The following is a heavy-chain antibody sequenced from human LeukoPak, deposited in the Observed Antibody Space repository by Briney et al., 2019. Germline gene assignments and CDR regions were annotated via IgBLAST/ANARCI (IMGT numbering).Heavy chain of an antibody. J-gene: IGHJ5*02. CDR2: INHSGST. D-gene: IGHD3-10*01. Sequence: SETLSLTCAVYGGSFSGYYWSWIRQPPGKGLEWIGEINHSGSTNYNPSLKSRVTISVDTSKNQFSLKLSSVTAADTAVYYCARHFTRNYYGSGSYKKWFDPWGQGTLVTVSS. V-gene: IGHV4-34*01. CDR3: ARHFTRNYYGSGSYKKWFDP. CDR1: GGSFSGYY.